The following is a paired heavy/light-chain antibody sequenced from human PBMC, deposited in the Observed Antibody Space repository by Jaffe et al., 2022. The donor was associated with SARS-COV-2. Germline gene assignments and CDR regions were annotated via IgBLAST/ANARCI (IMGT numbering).Heavy chain of an antibody. CDR3: ARGGWGSGTYCQHYYSYMDV. CDR1: GGTFSNYA. Sequence: QVQLVQSGAEVKKPGSSVKVSCKASGGTFSNYAVSWVRQAPGQGLVWMGGIIPIFGTTNYAQKFQDRVTITADESTSTAYMELSRLRSEDTAVYYCARGGWGSGTYCQHYYSYMDVWGKGTTVTVSS. V-gene: IGHV1-69*01. J-gene: IGHJ6*03. CDR2: IIPIFGTT. D-gene: IGHD3-10*01.
Light chain of an antibody. CDR3: QHYGCSPT. CDR2: GTS. J-gene: IGKJ1*01. CDR1: QSVK. Sequence: EVVLTQSPGTLSLSPGERATLSCRASQSVKLAWYQQKPGQAPRLLIYGTSSRATGIPDRFSGSGSGTDFTLTISRLEPEDFAVYYCQHYGCSPTFGQGTKVEIK. V-gene: IGKV3-20*01.